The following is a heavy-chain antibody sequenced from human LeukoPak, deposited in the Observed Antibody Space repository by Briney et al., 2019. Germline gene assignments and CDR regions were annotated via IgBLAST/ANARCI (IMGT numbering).Heavy chain of an antibody. V-gene: IGHV4-34*01. D-gene: IGHD6-19*01. J-gene: IGHJ6*03. Sequence: RTSETLSLTCAVYGGSFSGYYWSWIRQPPGKGLEWIGEINHSGSTNYNPSLKSRVTISVDTSKNQFPLKLSSVTAADTAVYYCARGRGIAVPRYYYYYMDVWGKGTTVTVSS. CDR2: INHSGST. CDR3: ARGRGIAVPRYYYYYMDV. CDR1: GGSFSGYY.